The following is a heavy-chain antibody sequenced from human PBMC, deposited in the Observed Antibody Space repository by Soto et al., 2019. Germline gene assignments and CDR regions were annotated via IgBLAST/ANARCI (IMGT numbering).Heavy chain of an antibody. CDR1: GFTFSSYW. CDR2: INSDGSST. CDR3: ATDPQNLDYGEYTPFDY. V-gene: IGHV3-74*01. Sequence: EVQLVESGGGLVQPGGSLRLSCAASGFTFSSYWMHWVRQAPGKGLVWVSRINSDGSSTSYVDSVKGRFTISRDNAKNPLYLHMNSLSAEDTPVYYCATDPQNLDYGEYTPFDYWGQATLVTVSS. J-gene: IGHJ4*02. D-gene: IGHD4-17*01.